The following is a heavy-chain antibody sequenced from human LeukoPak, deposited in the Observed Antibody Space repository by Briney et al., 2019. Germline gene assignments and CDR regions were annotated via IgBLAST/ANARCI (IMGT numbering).Heavy chain of an antibody. CDR3: ARDRGALTGDAFDI. J-gene: IGHJ3*02. Sequence: GGSLRLSCAASGFTFSSYGMHWVRQAPGKGLEWVAVISYDGSNKYYADSVKGRFTISRDNSKNTLYLQMNSLRAEDTAVYYCARDRGALTGDAFDIWGQGTMVTVSS. D-gene: IGHD3-9*01. V-gene: IGHV3-30*03. CDR2: ISYDGSNK. CDR1: GFTFSSYG.